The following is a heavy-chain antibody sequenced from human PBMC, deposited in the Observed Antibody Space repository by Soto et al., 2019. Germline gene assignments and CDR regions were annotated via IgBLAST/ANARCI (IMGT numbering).Heavy chain of an antibody. CDR3: ARDPYSSTTATIMDY. J-gene: IGHJ4*02. V-gene: IGHV3-48*02. CDR2: ISHKSSAT. CDR1: GCTFGNYA. D-gene: IGHD4-17*01. Sequence: ESLKISCGGSGCTFGNYAMNWVRQAPGKGLEWVSYISHKSSATYHADSVKGRFTISRDNAQNSLYLQMNSLTDEDTAIYYCARDPYSSTTATIMDYWGRGTLVTVSS.